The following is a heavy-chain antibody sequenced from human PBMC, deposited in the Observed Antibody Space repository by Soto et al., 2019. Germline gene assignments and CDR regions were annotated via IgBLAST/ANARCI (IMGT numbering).Heavy chain of an antibody. J-gene: IGHJ5*02. D-gene: IGHD3-22*01. Sequence: EVQLVESGGGLVQPGGSLRLSCAASGFTFSSYEMNWVRQAPGKGLEWVSYISSSGSTIYYADSVKGRFTISRDNAKNSLYLQMNSLRAEDTAVYYCARDHPYYYDSSVGAGGRNWFDPWGQGTLVTVSS. CDR1: GFTFSSYE. V-gene: IGHV3-48*03. CDR2: ISSSGSTI. CDR3: ARDHPYYYDSSVGAGGRNWFDP.